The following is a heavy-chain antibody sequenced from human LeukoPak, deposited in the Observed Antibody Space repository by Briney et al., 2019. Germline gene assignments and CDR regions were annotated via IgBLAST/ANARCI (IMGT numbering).Heavy chain of an antibody. V-gene: IGHV3-21*01. J-gene: IGHJ6*02. Sequence: GGSLRLSCAASGFTFSSYSMNWVRQAPGKGLEWVSSISSSSSYIYYADSVKGRFTISRDNAKNSLYLQMNSLRAEDTAVYYCARVNYYGSGSYYPSYYYYGMDVWGQGTTVTVSS. CDR2: ISSSSSYI. D-gene: IGHD3-10*01. CDR3: ARVNYYGSGSYYPSYYYYGMDV. CDR1: GFTFSSYS.